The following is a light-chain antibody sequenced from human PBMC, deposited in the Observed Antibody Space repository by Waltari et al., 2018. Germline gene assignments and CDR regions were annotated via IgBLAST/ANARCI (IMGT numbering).Light chain of an antibody. CDR1: SSDVGGYNY. CDR3: SSYTSSSPVV. Sequence: QSALTLPASVSGSTGQSITISCPGHSSDVGGYNYVPWDQQHPGKAPKLMIYDVSNRPSGVSNRFSGSKSGNTASLTISGLQAEDEADYYCSSYTSSSPVVFGGGTKLTVL. J-gene: IGLJ2*01. V-gene: IGLV2-14*03. CDR2: DVS.